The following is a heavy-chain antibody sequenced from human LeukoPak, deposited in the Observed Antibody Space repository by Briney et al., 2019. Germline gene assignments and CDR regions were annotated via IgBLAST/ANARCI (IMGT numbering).Heavy chain of an antibody. J-gene: IGHJ4*02. CDR2: IYYSGST. Sequence: SETLSLTCTVSGGSISSSSYYWGWIRQPPGKGLEWIGSIYYSGSTNYNPSLKSRVTISVDKSKNQFSLKLSSVTAADTAVYYCARVGYGVRDFDYWGQGTLVTVSS. D-gene: IGHD5-18*01. V-gene: IGHV4-39*07. CDR1: GGSISSSSYY. CDR3: ARVGYGVRDFDY.